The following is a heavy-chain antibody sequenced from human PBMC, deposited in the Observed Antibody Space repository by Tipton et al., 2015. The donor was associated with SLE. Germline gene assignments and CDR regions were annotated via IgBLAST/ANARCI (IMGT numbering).Heavy chain of an antibody. Sequence: QSGAEVKKPGASVKVSCKASGYTFTGYYMHWVRQAPGQGLEWMGWINPNSGGTNYAQKFQGRVTMTRDTSISTAYMELSRLRSDDTAVYYCARDLWTGDGPSNLKYFFDYWGQGTLVTVSS. D-gene: IGHD3/OR15-3a*01. CDR3: ARDLWTGDGPSNLKYFFDY. CDR2: INPNSGGT. J-gene: IGHJ4*02. CDR1: GYTFTGYY. V-gene: IGHV1-2*02.